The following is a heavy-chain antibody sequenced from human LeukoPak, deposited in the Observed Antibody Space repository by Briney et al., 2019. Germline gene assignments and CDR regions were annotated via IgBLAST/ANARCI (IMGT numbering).Heavy chain of an antibody. J-gene: IGHJ4*02. D-gene: IGHD3-22*01. CDR3: AKDDYYDTSGYRD. CDR1: GLTISSYS. CDR2: ISSSSSTI. Sequence: GGSLRLSCAASGLTISSYSMNWVRQAPGKGLQWVSYISSSSSTIYYADSVKGRFTISRDNSKNTLYLQMNSLRAEDTAVYYCAKDDYYDTSGYRDWGQGTLVTVSS. V-gene: IGHV3-48*01.